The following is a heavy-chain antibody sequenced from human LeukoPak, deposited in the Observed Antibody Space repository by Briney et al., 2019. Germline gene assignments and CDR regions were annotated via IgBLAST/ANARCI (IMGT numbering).Heavy chain of an antibody. Sequence: QPGGSLRLSCAASGFTFSNYAMHWVRQAPGKGLEYVSAISSNGGSTYYANSVKGRFTISRDNSKNTLYLQMGSLRAEDMAVYYCAMNWNCDYWGQGTLVTVSS. CDR2: ISSNGGST. V-gene: IGHV3-64*01. CDR1: GFTFSNYA. D-gene: IGHD1-1*01. CDR3: AMNWNCDY. J-gene: IGHJ4*02.